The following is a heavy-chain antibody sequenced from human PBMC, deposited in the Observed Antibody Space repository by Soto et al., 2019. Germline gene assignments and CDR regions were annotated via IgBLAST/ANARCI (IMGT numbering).Heavy chain of an antibody. CDR2: IYYSGST. CDR3: AREPYYYDSSGYYRNLYFDL. J-gene: IGHJ2*01. V-gene: IGHV4-30-4*01. Sequence: SETLSLTCSVSGGSVSSGDFYWSWIRQPPGKGLEWIGYIYYSGSTYNNPSLKSRVIISVDTSKNQFSLKLTSVTAADTAVYFCAREPYYYDSSGYYRNLYFDLWGRGTMVTVYS. D-gene: IGHD3-22*01. CDR1: GGSVSSGDFY.